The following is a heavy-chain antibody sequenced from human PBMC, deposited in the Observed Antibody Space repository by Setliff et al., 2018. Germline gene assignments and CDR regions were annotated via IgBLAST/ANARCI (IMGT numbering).Heavy chain of an antibody. Sequence: RASVKVSCKASGGTFSSYTITWMRQAPGQGPEWMGRIIPIFATTDYAQKFQGRVTITTDDSTSTAYMALSSLRSEDTAVYYCATSPYSDTSTYSSNFFDYWGQGTLVTAPQ. J-gene: IGHJ4*02. D-gene: IGHD3-22*01. CDR1: GGTFSSYT. CDR3: ATSPYSDTSTYSSNFFDY. V-gene: IGHV1-69*05. CDR2: IIPIFATT.